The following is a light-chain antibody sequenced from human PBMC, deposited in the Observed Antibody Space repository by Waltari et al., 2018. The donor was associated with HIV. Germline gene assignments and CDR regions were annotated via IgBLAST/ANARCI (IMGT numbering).Light chain of an antibody. J-gene: IGLJ1*01. V-gene: IGLV1-47*01. Sequence: QSVLTQPPSASETPGQRVTISCSGSSSNIGSNYVYWYQHLPGTAPNLLIYRNNQRPSGVPDRFSGSKSGTSASLAISGLRSGDEADYYCAAWGDSLTSFVFGTGTKVTVL. CDR3: AAWGDSLTSFV. CDR2: RNN. CDR1: SSNIGSNY.